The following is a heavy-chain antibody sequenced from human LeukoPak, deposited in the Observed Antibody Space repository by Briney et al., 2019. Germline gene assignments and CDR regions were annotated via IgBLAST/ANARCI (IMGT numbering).Heavy chain of an antibody. Sequence: SVKVSCKASGGTFSSYTISWVRQAPGQGLEWMGGIIPIFGTTNYAQKFQGRVTITADKSTTTTYMQLSSLRSEDTAVYYCARSRFPYYRLSGADYYYMDVWAKGTTVTVSS. D-gene: IGHD3-10*01. J-gene: IGHJ6*03. CDR1: GGTFSSYT. CDR2: IIPIFGTT. V-gene: IGHV1-69*06. CDR3: ARSRFPYYRLSGADYYYMDV.